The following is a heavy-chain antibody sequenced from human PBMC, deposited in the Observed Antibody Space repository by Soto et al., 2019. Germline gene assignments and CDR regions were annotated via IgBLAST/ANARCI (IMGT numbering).Heavy chain of an antibody. CDR2: ISGSGGST. CDR3: ATFFYYGSGSYIYGMDV. Sequence: GGSLRLSCAASGFAFSSYAMSWVRQAPGKGLEWVSAISGSGGSTYYADSVKGRFTISRDNSKNTLYLQMNSLKASDTAMYYCATFFYYGSGSYIYGMDVWGQGTTVTVSS. J-gene: IGHJ6*02. V-gene: IGHV3-23*01. CDR1: GFAFSSYA. D-gene: IGHD3-10*01.